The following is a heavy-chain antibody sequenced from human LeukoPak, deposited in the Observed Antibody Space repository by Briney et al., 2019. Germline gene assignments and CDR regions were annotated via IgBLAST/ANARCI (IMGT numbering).Heavy chain of an antibody. J-gene: IGHJ4*02. CDR3: ARDHDYIWGSYRIPLDY. CDR2: VSSSSGSI. Sequence: GGSLRLSCAASGFTFSSYSMNWVRQAPGKGLEWVSYVSSSSGSIYHADSVKGRFTISRDNAKNSLYLQMNSLRDEDTAVYYCARDHDYIWGSYRIPLDYWGRGTLVTVSS. CDR1: GFTFSSYS. V-gene: IGHV3-48*02. D-gene: IGHD3-16*02.